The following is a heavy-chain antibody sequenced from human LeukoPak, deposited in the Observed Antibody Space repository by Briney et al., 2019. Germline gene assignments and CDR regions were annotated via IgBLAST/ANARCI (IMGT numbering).Heavy chain of an antibody. CDR3: ARRYCTNGVCYLDY. D-gene: IGHD2-8*01. CDR1: GGSISSYY. J-gene: IGHJ4*02. CDR2: IYYSGST. Sequence: SETLSLTCAVYGGSISSYYWSWIRQPPGKGLEWIGYIYYSGSTNYNPSLKSRVTISVDTSKNQFSLKLSSVTAADTAVYYCARRYCTNGVCYLDYWGQGTLVTVSS. V-gene: IGHV4-59*08.